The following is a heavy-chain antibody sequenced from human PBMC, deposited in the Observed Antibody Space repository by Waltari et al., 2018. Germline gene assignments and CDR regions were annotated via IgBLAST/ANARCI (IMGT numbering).Heavy chain of an antibody. CDR1: GDTFSNYT. V-gene: IGHV1-69*02. CDR2: IIPFLGIS. J-gene: IGHJ4*02. Sequence: HVQLEQSGAEVKKPGSSVKVSCKASGDTFSNYTVTWVRQAPGQGLEWMGSIIPFLGISKYAQSLQARLTITVDQSTNTGYMELNNLRPEDTGVYYCARSGEMKGTVDYWGQGTLVTVSS. CDR3: ARSGEMKGTVDY. D-gene: IGHD1-1*01.